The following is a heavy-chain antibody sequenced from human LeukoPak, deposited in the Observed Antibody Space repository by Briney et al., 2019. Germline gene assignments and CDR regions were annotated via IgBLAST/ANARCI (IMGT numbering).Heavy chain of an antibody. CDR1: GFTFSSYA. CDR3: ARGDDYGDY. V-gene: IGHV3-30*04. J-gene: IGHJ4*02. CDR2: ISYDGSNK. Sequence: PGGSLRLSCAASGFTFSSYAMHWVRQAPGKGLEWVAVISYDGSNKYYVDSVKGRFTISRDNSKNTLYLQMNSLRAEDTAVYYCARGDDYGDYWGQGTLVTVSS.